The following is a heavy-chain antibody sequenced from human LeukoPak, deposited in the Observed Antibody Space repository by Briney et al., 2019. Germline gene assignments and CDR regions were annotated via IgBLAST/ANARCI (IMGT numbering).Heavy chain of an antibody. J-gene: IGHJ3*02. V-gene: IGHV1-69*05. Sequence: GASVKVSCKASGGTFSSYAISWVRQAPGQGLEWMGGIIPIFGTANYAQKFQGRVTITTDESTSTAYMELSSLRSEDTAVYYCARARGLYSSNDAFDIWGQGTMVTVSS. CDR2: IIPIFGTA. D-gene: IGHD6-19*01. CDR3: ARARGLYSSNDAFDI. CDR1: GGTFSSYA.